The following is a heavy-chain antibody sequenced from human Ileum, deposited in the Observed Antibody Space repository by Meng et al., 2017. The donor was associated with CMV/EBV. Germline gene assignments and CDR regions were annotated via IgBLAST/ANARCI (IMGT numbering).Heavy chain of an antibody. CDR1: GFTFSRYR. V-gene: IGHV3-21*01. J-gene: IGHJ5*02. D-gene: IGHD4-17*01. Sequence: SCAASGFTFSRYRMNWVRQAPGKGLEWVSSITSSNSYIYYADSVKGRFTISRDNAKNSLYLQMNSLRAEDTAVYYCARDNEGYGEFDPWGQGTLVTVSS. CDR2: ITSSNSYI. CDR3: ARDNEGYGEFDP.